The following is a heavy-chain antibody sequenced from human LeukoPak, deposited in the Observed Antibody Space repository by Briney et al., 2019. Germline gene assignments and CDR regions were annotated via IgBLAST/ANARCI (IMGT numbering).Heavy chain of an antibody. CDR2: IYYGETT. D-gene: IGHD5/OR15-5a*01. CDR3: ARQVSDYYYYYIDV. J-gene: IGHJ6*03. Sequence: SETLSLTCTVSGGSISSSSYYWGWIRQPPGKGLEWIGSIYYGETTYYSSSLKSRVTVSLNTSKNQFSLSLNSVTAADTAVYYCARQVSDYYYYYIDVWGKGATVTVSS. CDR1: GGSISSSSYY. V-gene: IGHV4-39*01.